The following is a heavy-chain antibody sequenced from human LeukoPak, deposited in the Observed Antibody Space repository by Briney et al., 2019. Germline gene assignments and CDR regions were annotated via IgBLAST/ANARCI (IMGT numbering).Heavy chain of an antibody. CDR3: ASPSRRTAMDMSRWYFDL. J-gene: IGHJ2*01. D-gene: IGHD5-18*01. V-gene: IGHV4-61*02. CDR1: GGSISSGSYY. CDR2: IYTSGST. Sequence: SQTLSLTCTVSGGSISSGSYYWSWIRQPAGKGLEWIGRIYTSGSTNYNPSLKSRVTILVDASKNQFSLKLSSVTAADTAVYYCASPSRRTAMDMSRWYFDLWGRGTLVTVSS.